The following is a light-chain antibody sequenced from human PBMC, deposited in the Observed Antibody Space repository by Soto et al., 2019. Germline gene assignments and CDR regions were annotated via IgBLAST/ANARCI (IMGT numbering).Light chain of an antibody. Sequence: DIQLTQSPSFLSASVGDRVTITFRASQGISSYLAWYQQKPGKAPKLLIYAASTLQSGVPSRFSGSGSGTEFTLTISSLQPEDFATYYCQQLNSYPQWTFGQGTKVDIK. CDR3: QQLNSYPQWT. J-gene: IGKJ1*01. V-gene: IGKV1-9*01. CDR1: QGISSY. CDR2: AAS.